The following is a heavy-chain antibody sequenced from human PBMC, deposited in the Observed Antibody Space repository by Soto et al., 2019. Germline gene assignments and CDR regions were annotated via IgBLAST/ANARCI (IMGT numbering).Heavy chain of an antibody. CDR2: INPSGGST. Sequence: ASVKVSCKASGYTFTSYYMHWVRQAPGQGLEWMGIINPSGGSTSYAQKSQGRVTMTRDTSTSTVYMELSSLRSEDTAVYYCAVLYYCARGFSAGKGSPPDFWGQGSLVTVSS. D-gene: IGHD3-10*01. J-gene: IGHJ4*02. CDR1: GYTFTSYY. V-gene: IGHV1-46*01. CDR3: AVLYYCARGFSAGKGSPPDF.